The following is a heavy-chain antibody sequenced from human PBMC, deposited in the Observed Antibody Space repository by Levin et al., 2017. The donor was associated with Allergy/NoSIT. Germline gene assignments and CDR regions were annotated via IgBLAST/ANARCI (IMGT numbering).Heavy chain of an antibody. D-gene: IGHD3-10*01. J-gene: IGHJ6*02. Sequence: GGSLRLSCAASGFTFSNAWMSWVRQAPGKGLEWVGRIKSKTDGGTTDYAAPVKGRFTISRDDSKNTLYLQMNSLKTEDTAVYYCTTDRRPRAGPGGYYYYGMDVWGQGTTVTVSS. CDR3: TTDRRPRAGPGGYYYYGMDV. CDR1: GFTFSNAW. CDR2: IKSKTDGGTT. V-gene: IGHV3-15*01.